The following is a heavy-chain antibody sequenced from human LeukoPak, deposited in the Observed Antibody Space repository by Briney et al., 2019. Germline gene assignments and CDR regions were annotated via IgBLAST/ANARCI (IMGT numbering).Heavy chain of an antibody. CDR2: INTNTGNP. CDR1: GYTLSSYG. CDR3: AREDSSGWYGNNFDY. V-gene: IGHV7-4-1*02. Sequence: VASVKVSCKAFGYTLSSYGISWVRQAPGQGLEWMGWINTNTGNPTYAQGFTGRFVFSLDTSVSTAYLQISSLKAEDTAVYYCAREDSSGWYGNNFDYWGQGTLVTVSS. D-gene: IGHD6-19*01. J-gene: IGHJ4*02.